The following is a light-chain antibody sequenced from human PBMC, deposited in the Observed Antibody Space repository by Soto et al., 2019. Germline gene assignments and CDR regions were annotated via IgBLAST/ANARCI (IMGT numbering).Light chain of an antibody. CDR1: QSVSSSH. CDR3: QQYYISPFT. Sequence: EIVLTPSPGTLSLSPGERATLACRASQSVSSSHLAWYQQKPGQAPRLRIYSTSSRATGIPDRFSGSGSGADFTLTISRLEPEDVAVYYCQQYYISPFTFGPGTKVDIQ. J-gene: IGKJ3*01. CDR2: STS. V-gene: IGKV3-20*01.